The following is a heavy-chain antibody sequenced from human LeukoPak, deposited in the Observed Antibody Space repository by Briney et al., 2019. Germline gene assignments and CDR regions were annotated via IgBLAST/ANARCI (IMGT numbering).Heavy chain of an antibody. D-gene: IGHD3-9*01. CDR2: IRGKAHGGTT. V-gene: IGHV3-49*01. J-gene: IGHJ4*02. Sequence: GGSLRLSCSASGFTFGDYAMNWIRQAPGKGLEWVGFIRGKAHGGTTEYTASVKGRFTISRDDSKNSLYLQMNSLTTEDTAMYYCAGTRTDYYPSIDYWGQGTLVTVSS. CDR1: GFTFGDYA. CDR3: AGTRTDYYPSIDY.